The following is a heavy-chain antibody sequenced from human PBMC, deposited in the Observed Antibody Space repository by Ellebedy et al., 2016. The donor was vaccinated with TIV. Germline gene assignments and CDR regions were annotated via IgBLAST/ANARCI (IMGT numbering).Heavy chain of an antibody. Sequence: ASVKVSCKASGYTFTSYAIHWVRQAPGQRPEWMGWINAGNGNTRYSQKFQGRVSITRDTSATTVSVEMTSLRSEDTAVDYCARDLSTRRVTMVRGVIGYWGQGTLVTVSS. J-gene: IGHJ4*02. CDR1: GYTFTSYA. CDR2: INAGNGNT. D-gene: IGHD3-10*01. CDR3: ARDLSTRRVTMVRGVIGY. V-gene: IGHV1-3*01.